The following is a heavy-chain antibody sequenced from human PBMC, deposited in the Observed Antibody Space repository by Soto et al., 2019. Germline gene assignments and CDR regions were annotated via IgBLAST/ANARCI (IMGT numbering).Heavy chain of an antibody. J-gene: IGHJ4*02. CDR3: ARGPPIVGNTTPLDS. D-gene: IGHD1-26*01. Sequence: SETLSLTXTVSGGSITNSNWWSWVRLPPAKGLEWIGDIYHAGSTKYNPSLERRVTISVDTSNNQFALTLTSVTAADTAVYFCARGPPIVGNTTPLDSWGQGTLVTVSS. V-gene: IGHV4-4*02. CDR2: IYHAGST. CDR1: GGSITNSNW.